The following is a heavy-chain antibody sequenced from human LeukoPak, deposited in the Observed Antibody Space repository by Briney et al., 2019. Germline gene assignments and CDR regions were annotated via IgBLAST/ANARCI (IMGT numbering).Heavy chain of an antibody. V-gene: IGHV1-18*01. J-gene: IGHJ5*02. CDR3: ARSYRNGNWFDP. D-gene: IGHD4-11*01. CDR1: GYTFTSYG. CDR2: ISAYNGNT. Sequence: ASVKVSCKASGYTFTSYGISWLRQAPGHGLEWMGWISAYNGNTNYAQKLQGRVTMTTDTSTSTAYMELRSLRSDDTAVYYCARSYRNGNWFDPWGQGTLVTVSS.